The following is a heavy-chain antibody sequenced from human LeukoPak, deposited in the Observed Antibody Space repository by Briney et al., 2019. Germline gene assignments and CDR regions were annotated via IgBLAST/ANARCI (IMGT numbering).Heavy chain of an antibody. J-gene: IGHJ4*02. CDR3: AKTARDSSGAINY. CDR2: ITSSGDNT. D-gene: IGHD3-22*01. V-gene: IGHV3-23*01. CDR1: GFTFXXYA. Sequence: XRXSXXAXGFTFXXYAMNWVRQAPGKGLERVSGITSSGDNTYYADSVKARFTISRDNSKNTLFLQMNTLRAEDTAVYYCAKTARDSSGAINYWGQGTLVTVSS.